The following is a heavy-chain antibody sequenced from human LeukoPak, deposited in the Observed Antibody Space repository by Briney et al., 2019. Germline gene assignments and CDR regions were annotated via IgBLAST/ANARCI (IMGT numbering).Heavy chain of an antibody. D-gene: IGHD4-17*01. V-gene: IGHV3-23*01. CDR2: NSGSGGST. CDR1: GFTFSSYS. Sequence: GGSLRLSCAASGFTFSSYSMNWVRQAPVKGLEWVSANSGSGGSTYYADSVKGRFTISRDNSKNTLYLQMNSLRAEDTAVYYCAKTGGAYGYYGMDVWGQGTTVTVSS. CDR3: AKTGGAYGYYGMDV. J-gene: IGHJ6*02.